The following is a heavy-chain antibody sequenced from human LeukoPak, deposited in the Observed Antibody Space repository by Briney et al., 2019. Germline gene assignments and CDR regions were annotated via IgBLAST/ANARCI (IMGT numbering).Heavy chain of an antibody. V-gene: IGHV3-48*04. CDR2: ISSSGTTI. J-gene: IGHJ6*04. CDR1: GFTFSSYS. CDR3: AELGITMIGGV. D-gene: IGHD3-10*02. Sequence: GGSLRLSCAASGFTFSSYSLTWVRQAPGKGLEWISYISSSGTTIYYTDSVKGRLTISRDNAKNSLYLQMNSLRAEDTAVYYCAELGITMIGGVWGKGTTVTISS.